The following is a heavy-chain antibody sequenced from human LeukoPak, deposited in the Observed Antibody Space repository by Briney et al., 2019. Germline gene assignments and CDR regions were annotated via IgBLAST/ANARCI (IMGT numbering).Heavy chain of an antibody. Sequence: PGGSLRLSCAVSGFTFSSYEMNWVRQAPGKGLEWVSYISSSGFNIYYADSVKGRFTISRDNAKNSLYLQMNSLRAEDTAVYYCARMRRDLAKGDYFYYYYMDVWGKGTTVIVSS. CDR1: GFTFSSYE. CDR3: ARMRRDLAKGDYFYYYYMDV. V-gene: IGHV3-48*03. J-gene: IGHJ6*03. D-gene: IGHD3-16*01. CDR2: ISSSGFNI.